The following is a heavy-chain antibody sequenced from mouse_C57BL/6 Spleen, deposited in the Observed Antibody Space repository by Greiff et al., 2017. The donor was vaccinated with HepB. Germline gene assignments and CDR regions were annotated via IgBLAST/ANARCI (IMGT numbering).Heavy chain of an antibody. CDR3: AREDGYDWGYFDV. V-gene: IGHV3-6*01. Sequence: EVKLQQSGPGLVKPSQSLSLTCSVTGYSITSGYYWNWIRQFPGNNLEWMGYISYDGSNNYNPSLKNRISITRDTSKNQFFLKLNSVTTEDTATYYCAREDGYDWGYFDVWGTGTTVTVSS. CDR1: GYSITSGYY. D-gene: IGHD2-2*01. J-gene: IGHJ1*03. CDR2: ISYDGSN.